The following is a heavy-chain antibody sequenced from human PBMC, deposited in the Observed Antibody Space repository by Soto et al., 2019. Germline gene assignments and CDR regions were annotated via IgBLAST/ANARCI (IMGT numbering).Heavy chain of an antibody. V-gene: IGHV1-8*01. D-gene: IGHD6-13*01. J-gene: IGHJ6*03. CDR2: MNPKSGNT. Sequence: QVQLVQSGAEVKKPGASVKVSCKASGYIFTSYDINWVRPATGQGLEWVGWMNPKSGNTGYAQKFEGRDTMTRNTSIRTAYMELSSLRSEDTAVYYCARAPEYSSTWDFYYYYMDVWGNGTTVAVS. CDR1: GYIFTSYD. CDR3: ARAPEYSSTWDFYYYYMDV.